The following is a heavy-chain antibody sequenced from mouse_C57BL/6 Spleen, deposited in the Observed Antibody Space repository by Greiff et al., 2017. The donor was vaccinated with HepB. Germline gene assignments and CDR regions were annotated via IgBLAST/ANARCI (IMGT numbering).Heavy chain of an antibody. CDR1: GFTFSSYT. CDR3: ARQDGNSWFAY. Sequence: EVQGVESGGGLVKPGGSLKLSCAASGFTFSSYTMSWVRQTPEKRLEWVATISGGGGNTYYPDSVKGRVTISRDNAKNTLYLQMSSLRSEDTALYYCARQDGNSWFAYWGQGTLVTVSA. V-gene: IGHV5-9*01. D-gene: IGHD2-1*01. CDR2: ISGGGGNT. J-gene: IGHJ3*01.